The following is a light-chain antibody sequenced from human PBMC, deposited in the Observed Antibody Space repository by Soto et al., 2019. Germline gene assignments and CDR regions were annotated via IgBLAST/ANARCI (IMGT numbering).Light chain of an antibody. J-gene: IGKJ3*01. Sequence: EIVLTQSPGTLSLSPGERATLSCRASQSVSSSYLAWYQQKPGQAPRLLIYGASSRATGIPDRFSGSGSGTGFNLTISRLEPEDFAVYYCQQYGSSPFTFGPGTKVDIK. CDR3: QQYGSSPFT. CDR1: QSVSSSY. V-gene: IGKV3-20*01. CDR2: GAS.